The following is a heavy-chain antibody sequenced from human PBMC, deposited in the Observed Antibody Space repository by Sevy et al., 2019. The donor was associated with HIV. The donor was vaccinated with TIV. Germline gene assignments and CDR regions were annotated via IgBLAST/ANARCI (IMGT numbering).Heavy chain of an antibody. Sequence: GGCLRLSCAASGFTFSSYAISWVRQAPGKGLEWVSVISSSGGTTYYAGSVEGRFTISRDNSKNTLYLQMNRLRAEDTAIYYCARRPDLGEIIPTGVMDVWGRGTTVTVSS. V-gene: IGHV3-23*01. CDR2: ISSSGGTT. CDR1: GFTFSSYA. D-gene: IGHD3-3*01. CDR3: ARRPDLGEIIPTGVMDV. J-gene: IGHJ6*02.